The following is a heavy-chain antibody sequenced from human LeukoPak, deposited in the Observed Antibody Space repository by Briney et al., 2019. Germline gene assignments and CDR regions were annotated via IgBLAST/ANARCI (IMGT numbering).Heavy chain of an antibody. CDR1: GFTFSNAW. CDR2: IKSKTDGGTT. CDR3: TTARVVPAAVIDY. Sequence: GGSLRLSCAASGFTFSNAWMSWVRQAPGKGLEWVGRIKSKTDGGTTDYAAPVKGRFTISRDDSKNTLYLQMNSLKTEDTAVYYCTTARVVPAAVIDYWGQGTLVTVSS. J-gene: IGHJ4*02. V-gene: IGHV3-15*01. D-gene: IGHD2-2*01.